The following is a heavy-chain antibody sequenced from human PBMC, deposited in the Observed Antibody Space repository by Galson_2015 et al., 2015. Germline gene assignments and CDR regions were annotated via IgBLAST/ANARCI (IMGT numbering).Heavy chain of an antibody. D-gene: IGHD2-15*01. J-gene: IGHJ4*02. Sequence: SVKVSCKASGYSFSSYSIHWVRQAPGQGLEWMGLINPSGGNTRNTQKFQGRVTMTRDTSTSTVYMELSSLRSEDTAVYYCARVDSAGISQGCDYWGQGTLVTVSS. CDR3: ARVDSAGISQGCDY. CDR1: GYSFSSYS. V-gene: IGHV1-46*01. CDR2: INPSGGNT.